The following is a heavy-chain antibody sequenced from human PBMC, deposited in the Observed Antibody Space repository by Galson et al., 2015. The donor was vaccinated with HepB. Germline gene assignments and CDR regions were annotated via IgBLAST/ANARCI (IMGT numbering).Heavy chain of an antibody. Sequence: SLRLSCAASGFTFSSQSMNWVRQAPGTGPGWISYISSSSSTIYYADSVKGRFIVSRDNARMSVFLQMNSLRGEDTAVYYCARGGPWFGERTEYFQNWGRGTLVTVS. D-gene: IGHD3-10*01. CDR3: ARGGPWFGERTEYFQN. CDR2: ISSSSSTI. J-gene: IGHJ1*01. V-gene: IGHV3-48*04. CDR1: GFTFSSQS.